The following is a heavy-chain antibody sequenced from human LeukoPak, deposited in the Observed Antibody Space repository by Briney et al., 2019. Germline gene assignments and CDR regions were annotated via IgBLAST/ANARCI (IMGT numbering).Heavy chain of an antibody. CDR2: ICHSGST. J-gene: IGHJ4*02. CDR3: ARDGYSGNDGL. V-gene: IGHV4-61*01. CDR1: GGSINSSYYY. Sequence: SETLSLTCTVSGGSINSSYYYWSWIRQPPGKGLEWIGYICHSGSTKYNPSLKSRVTISVDTSKNQFSLKLSSVTAADTAVYYCARDGYSGNDGLWGQGTLVTVSS. D-gene: IGHD5-12*01.